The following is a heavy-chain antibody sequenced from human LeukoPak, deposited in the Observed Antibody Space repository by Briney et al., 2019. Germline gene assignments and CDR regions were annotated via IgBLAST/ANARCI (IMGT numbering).Heavy chain of an antibody. J-gene: IGHJ1*01. CDR1: GFTFSSHG. D-gene: IGHD6-19*01. Sequence: QPGGSLRLSCAASGFTFSSHGMNWFRQAPGKGLVWVSRINGAGSSTSYADSVKGRFTVSRDNAKNTLNLQMNSLRAEDTAVYYCARDLFFSDAGYSSGWRAEYFHHWGQGTLVTVSS. CDR2: INGAGSST. CDR3: ARDLFFSDAGYSSGWRAEYFHH. V-gene: IGHV3-74*01.